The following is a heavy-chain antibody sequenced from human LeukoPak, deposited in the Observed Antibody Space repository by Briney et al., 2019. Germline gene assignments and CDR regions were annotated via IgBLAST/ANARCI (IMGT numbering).Heavy chain of an antibody. D-gene: IGHD6-13*01. CDR2: ISGSGGRT. Sequence: PGGSLRLSCAASGFTFSSYAMSWVRQAPGKGLEWVSAISGSGGRTYYADSVKGRFTISRDNSKNTLYMHMNSRRAEDTAVSYGAKDREPMYSSSWYPYYFDYWGQGTLVTVSS. CDR3: AKDREPMYSSSWYPYYFDY. V-gene: IGHV3-23*01. J-gene: IGHJ4*02. CDR1: GFTFSSYA.